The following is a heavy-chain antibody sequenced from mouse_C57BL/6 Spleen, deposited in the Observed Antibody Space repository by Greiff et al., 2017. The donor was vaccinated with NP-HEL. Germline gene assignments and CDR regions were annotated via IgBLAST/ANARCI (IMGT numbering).Heavy chain of an antibody. V-gene: IGHV1-59*01. CDR1: GYTFTSYW. J-gene: IGHJ2*01. CDR3: ARGGYYGSSLVFDY. D-gene: IGHD1-1*01. CDR2: IDPSDSYT. Sequence: QVQLKQPGAELVRPGTSVKLSCKASGYTFTSYWMHWVKQRPGQGLEWIGVIDPSDSYTNYNQKFKGKATLTVDTSSSTAYMQLSSLTSEDSAVYYCARGGYYGSSLVFDYWGQGTTLTVSS.